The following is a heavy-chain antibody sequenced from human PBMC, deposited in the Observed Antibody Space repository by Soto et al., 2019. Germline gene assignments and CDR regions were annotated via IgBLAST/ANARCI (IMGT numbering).Heavy chain of an antibody. CDR1: GFTFSSYS. CDR2: ISSSSSYI. V-gene: IGHV3-21*01. D-gene: IGHD2-2*01. J-gene: IGHJ3*02. CDR3: ARNMPLGDGDDEAFEI. Sequence: EVQLVESGGGLVKPGGSLRLSCAASGFTFSSYSMNWVRQAPGKGLEWVSSISSSSSYIYYADSVKGRFTISRDNAKNSLYLPMNSLRAEDTAVYSCARNMPLGDGDDEAFEIWGQWTMVTVSS.